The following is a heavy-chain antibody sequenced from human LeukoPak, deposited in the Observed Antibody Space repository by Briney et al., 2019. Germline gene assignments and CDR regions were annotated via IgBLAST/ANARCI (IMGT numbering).Heavy chain of an antibody. CDR1: GFTFSSYS. CDR3: ARNYYGSGSFDY. Sequence: GGSLRLSCVASGFTFSSYSMNWVRQAPGKGLEWVSSISSSSSYIYYADSVKGRFTISRDNAKNSLYLQMNSLRAEDTAVYYCARNYYGSGSFDYWGQGTLVTVSS. CDR2: ISSSSSYI. J-gene: IGHJ4*02. D-gene: IGHD3-10*01. V-gene: IGHV3-21*01.